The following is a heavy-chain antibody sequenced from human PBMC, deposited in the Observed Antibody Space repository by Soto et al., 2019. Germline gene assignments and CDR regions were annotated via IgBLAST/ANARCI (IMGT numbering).Heavy chain of an antibody. D-gene: IGHD4-17*01. J-gene: IGHJ4*02. CDR1: GGSISSYY. V-gene: IGHV4-59*08. CDR2: IYYSGST. CDR3: ARHVMGVTTPFDY. Sequence: ASETLSLTCTVSGGSISSYYWSWIRQPPGKGLEWIGYIYYSGSTNYNPSLKSRVTISVDTSKNQFSLKLSSVTAADTAVYYCARHVMGVTTPFDYWGQGTLVTVSS.